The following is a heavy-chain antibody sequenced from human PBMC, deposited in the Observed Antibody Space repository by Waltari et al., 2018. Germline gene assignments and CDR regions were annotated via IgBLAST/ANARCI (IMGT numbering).Heavy chain of an antibody. V-gene: IGHV4-38-2*01. CDR3: ARGVVGPSRGNWFDP. CDR2: MFHSGST. Sequence: QVQLQESGPGLVKPSETLSLTCAVSDDSISSGFYLAWIRQPPGKGLEWIGSMFHSGSTYYNPSLKSRVTISVDTSKNHFSLRLSSVTAADTAIYYCARGVVGPSRGNWFDPWGQGTLVTVSS. CDR1: DDSISSGFY. D-gene: IGHD2-15*01. J-gene: IGHJ5*02.